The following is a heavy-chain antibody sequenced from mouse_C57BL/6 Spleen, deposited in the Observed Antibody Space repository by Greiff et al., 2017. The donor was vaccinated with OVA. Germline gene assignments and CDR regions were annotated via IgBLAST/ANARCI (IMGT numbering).Heavy chain of an antibody. CDR1: GYTFTSYW. J-gene: IGHJ2*01. D-gene: IGHD1-1*01. V-gene: IGHV1-69*01. CDR2: IDPSDSYT. Sequence: QVQLQQPGAELVMPGASVKLSCKASGYTFTSYWMHWVKQRPGQGLEWIGEIDPSDSYTNYNQKFKGKSTLTVDKSSSTAYMQLSSLTSEDSAVYYCARDYGQYFDYWGQGTTLTVSS. CDR3: ARDYGQYFDY.